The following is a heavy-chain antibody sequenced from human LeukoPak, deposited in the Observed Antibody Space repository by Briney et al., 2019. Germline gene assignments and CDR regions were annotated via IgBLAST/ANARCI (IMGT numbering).Heavy chain of an antibody. CDR1: GGSISSGSYY. CDR2: IYTSGST. Sequence: SETLSLTCTVSGGSISSGSYYWSWIRQPAGKGLEWVGRIYTSGSTNYNSSLKSRVTISVDTSKNQFSLKLSSVTAADTAVYYCARHPRCGSSTSCYLSSFDYWGQGTLVTVSS. D-gene: IGHD2-2*01. CDR3: ARHPRCGSSTSCYLSSFDY. J-gene: IGHJ4*02. V-gene: IGHV4-61*02.